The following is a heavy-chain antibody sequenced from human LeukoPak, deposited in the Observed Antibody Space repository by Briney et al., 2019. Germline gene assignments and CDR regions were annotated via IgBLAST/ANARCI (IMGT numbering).Heavy chain of an antibody. V-gene: IGHV3-64*01. CDR1: GFTFSSYA. Sequence: GSLRLSCAASGFTFSSYAMHWVRPAPGKGLEYVSAISSNGGSTYYANSVKGRFTISRDNAKNTLYLQMNSLRAEDTAVYYCARVPHTAMVRWEYYFDYWGQGTLVTVSS. D-gene: IGHD5-18*01. J-gene: IGHJ4*02. CDR3: ARVPHTAMVRWEYYFDY. CDR2: ISSNGGST.